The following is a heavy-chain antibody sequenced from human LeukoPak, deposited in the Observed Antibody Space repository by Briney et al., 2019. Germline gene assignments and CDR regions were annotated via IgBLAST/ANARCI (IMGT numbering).Heavy chain of an antibody. CDR2: IYYSGSA. CDR1: GITISNYV. V-gene: IGHV4-59*01. Sequence: PSETLTLTCTASGITISNYVWTWIRQPPGQALEWIGYIYYSGSANYNPSLKSRVTISVDTSQNQFSLKVSSVTAADTRVYYCGRDGGSTSTVGEVDFWGQGTLVTVSS. CDR3: GRDGGSTSTVGEVDF. J-gene: IGHJ4*02. D-gene: IGHD1-26*01.